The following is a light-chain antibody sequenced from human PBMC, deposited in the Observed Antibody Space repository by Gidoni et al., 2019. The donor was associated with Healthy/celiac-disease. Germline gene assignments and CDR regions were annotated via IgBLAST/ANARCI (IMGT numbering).Light chain of an antibody. CDR3: QQYNTRRT. Sequence: ELVMTQSPATLSVSPGERATLSCRASQSVSRNLAWYQQKPGQAPRLLIYGASTRATGIPARFSGSGSGIEFTFTISSLQSEDFAVYYCQQYNTRRTFGQGTKLEIK. V-gene: IGKV3-15*01. CDR2: GAS. J-gene: IGKJ2*01. CDR1: QSVSRN.